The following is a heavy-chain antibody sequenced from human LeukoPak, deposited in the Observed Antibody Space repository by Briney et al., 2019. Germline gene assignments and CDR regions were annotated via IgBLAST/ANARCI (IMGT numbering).Heavy chain of an antibody. CDR3: ARDRSGVVSNFDY. J-gene: IGHJ4*02. Sequence: ASVKVSCKASGYTFTGYYMHWVRQAPGQGLEWMGRINPNSGGTNYAQKFQGRVTMTRDTSISTAYMELSRLRSDVTAVYYCARDRSGVVSNFDYWGQGTLVTVSS. D-gene: IGHD3-16*02. CDR2: INPNSGGT. CDR1: GYTFTGYY. V-gene: IGHV1-2*06.